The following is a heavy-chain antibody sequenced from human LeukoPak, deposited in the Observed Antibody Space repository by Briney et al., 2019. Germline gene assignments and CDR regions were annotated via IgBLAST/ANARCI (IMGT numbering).Heavy chain of an antibody. J-gene: IGHJ4*02. CDR3: ARVGCYYDSSGPYYFDY. D-gene: IGHD3-22*01. CDR2: IYYSGST. CDR1: GGSISSRSYY. Sequence: SETLSLTCTVSGGSISSRSYYWGWIRQPPGKGLEWIGSIYYSGSTNYNPSLKSRVTISVDTSKNQFSLKVSSVTAADTAVYYCARVGCYYDSSGPYYFDYWGQGTLVTVSS. V-gene: IGHV4-39*07.